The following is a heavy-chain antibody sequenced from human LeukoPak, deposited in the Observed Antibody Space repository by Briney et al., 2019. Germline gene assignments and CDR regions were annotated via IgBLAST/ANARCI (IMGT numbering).Heavy chain of an antibody. J-gene: IGHJ4*02. Sequence: ASVRVSCKASGYTFTSYDINWVRQATGQGLEWMGWMNPNSGNTGYAQKFQGRVTMTRNTSISTAYMELSSLRSEDTAVYYCARAPSITGTTPPGYWGQGTLVTVSS. CDR1: GYTFTSYD. CDR2: MNPNSGNT. D-gene: IGHD1-7*01. V-gene: IGHV1-8*01. CDR3: ARAPSITGTTPPGY.